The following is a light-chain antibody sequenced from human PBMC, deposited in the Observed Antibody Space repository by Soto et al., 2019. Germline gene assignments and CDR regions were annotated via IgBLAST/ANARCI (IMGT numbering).Light chain of an antibody. V-gene: IGLV2-14*01. CDR3: SSYTNRSTLYV. Sequence: QSVLTQPASVSGSPGQSITVSCTGTSSDIGGYNYVSWYQQHPGKAPKLMVYEVTNRPSGVSDRFSGSKSGNTASLTISGLQADDEGYYYCSSYTNRSTLYVFGTGTKLTVL. CDR2: EVT. CDR1: SSDIGGYNY. J-gene: IGLJ1*01.